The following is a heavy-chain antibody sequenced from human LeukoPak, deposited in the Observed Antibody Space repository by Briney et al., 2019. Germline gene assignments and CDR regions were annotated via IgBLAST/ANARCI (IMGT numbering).Heavy chain of an antibody. CDR1: GGSFSNYY. D-gene: IGHD1-7*01. Sequence: PSETLSLTCAVYGGSFSNYYWNWIRQPPGKGLEWLGEINDNGRANYNPSLMSRVTVSVDTSKNQFSLRLTSVTATDTAVYYCAGRWNYGRNYYIDVWGKGATVSVSS. J-gene: IGHJ6*03. CDR3: AGRWNYGRNYYIDV. V-gene: IGHV4-34*01. CDR2: INDNGRA.